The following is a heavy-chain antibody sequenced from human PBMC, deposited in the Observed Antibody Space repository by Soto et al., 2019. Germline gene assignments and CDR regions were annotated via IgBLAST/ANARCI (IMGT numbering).Heavy chain of an antibody. CDR1: GYTFTSYG. J-gene: IGHJ5*02. V-gene: IGHV1-18*04. CDR3: VRDYCSGNNCPYEDWFDP. D-gene: IGHD2-15*01. Sequence: QVQLVQSGPEVKKPGASVKVSCKASGYTFTSYGISWVRQAPGQGPEWMGWISAFDGDMNYARNLQGRLSMTTDTSTNTAYMELRSLRSDDTALYYCVRDYCSGNNCPYEDWFDPWGQGTLVTVSS. CDR2: ISAFDGDM.